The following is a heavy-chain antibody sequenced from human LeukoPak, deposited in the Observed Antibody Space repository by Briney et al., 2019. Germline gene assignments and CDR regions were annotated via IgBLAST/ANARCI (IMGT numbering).Heavy chain of an antibody. CDR3: ARGSSGYYSVEITYYFDY. D-gene: IGHD3-22*01. V-gene: IGHV4-59*01. CDR2: IYYSGST. Sequence: GSLRLSCAASGFTFSSYAMSWVRQAPGKGLEWIGYIYYSGSTNYNPSLKSRVAISVDTSKNQFSLKLSSVTAADTAVYYCARGSSGYYSVEITYYFDYWGQGTLVTVSS. J-gene: IGHJ4*02. CDR1: GFTFSSYA.